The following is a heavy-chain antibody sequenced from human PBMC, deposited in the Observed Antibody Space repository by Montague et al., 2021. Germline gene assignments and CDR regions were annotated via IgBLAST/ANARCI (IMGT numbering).Heavy chain of an antibody. CDR2: INTSGSTI. V-gene: IGHV3-11*01. Sequence: YLSLSFSASGFTFSDYYMSWIRQAPGKGLEWVSYINTSGSTIYYADSVKGRFTISRDNAKNSLYLQMNSLRAEDTAVYYCARIRKGADYWGQGTLVTVSS. CDR3: ARIRKGADY. D-gene: IGHD3-16*01. CDR1: GFTFSDYY. J-gene: IGHJ4*02.